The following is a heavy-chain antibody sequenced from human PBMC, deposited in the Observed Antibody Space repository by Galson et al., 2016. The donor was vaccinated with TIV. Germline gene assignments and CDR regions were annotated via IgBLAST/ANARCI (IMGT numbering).Heavy chain of an antibody. CDR3: AKGPYNYYYMDV. J-gene: IGHJ6*03. V-gene: IGHV3-30*18. CDR2: ISYSGRIK. Sequence: SLRLSCAASGFSFSNYGMHWVRQAPGKGLEWVAVISYSGRIKDYADSLKGRITISRDNSKDTVYLEMNSVRVEDTAVYYCAKGPYNYYYMDVWGKGTTVTVSS. CDR1: GFSFSNYG.